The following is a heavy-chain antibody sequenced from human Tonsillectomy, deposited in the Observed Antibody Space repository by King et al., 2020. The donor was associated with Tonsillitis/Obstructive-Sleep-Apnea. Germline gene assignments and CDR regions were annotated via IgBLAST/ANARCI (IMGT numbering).Heavy chain of an antibody. Sequence: QLVQSGAEVKKPGASVKVSCKASGYTFTGYYMHWVRQAPGQGLEWMGWINPNSGGTNYAQKFQGRVTMTRDTSISTAYMELSRLRSDDTAVYYCARDRRVIVVVLPYYYYGMDVWGQGTTVTVSS. V-gene: IGHV1-2*02. CDR2: INPNSGGT. CDR3: ARDRRVIVVVLPYYYYGMDV. J-gene: IGHJ6*02. D-gene: IGHD2/OR15-2a*01. CDR1: GYTFTGYY.